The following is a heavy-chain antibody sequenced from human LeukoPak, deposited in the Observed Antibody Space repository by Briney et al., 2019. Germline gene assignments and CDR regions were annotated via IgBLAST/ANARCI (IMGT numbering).Heavy chain of an antibody. Sequence: GGSLRLSCAPSGFTFSSYTMNWVRQAPGKGLEWLSSIGGTSNYIYYADSLKGRFTISRDNAKNSLYLQMNSLRAEGTAVYYCARAPRDGYNYDDYWGQGTLVTVSS. V-gene: IGHV3-21*01. CDR2: IGGTSNYI. CDR1: GFTFSSYT. CDR3: ARAPRDGYNYDDY. J-gene: IGHJ4*02. D-gene: IGHD5-24*01.